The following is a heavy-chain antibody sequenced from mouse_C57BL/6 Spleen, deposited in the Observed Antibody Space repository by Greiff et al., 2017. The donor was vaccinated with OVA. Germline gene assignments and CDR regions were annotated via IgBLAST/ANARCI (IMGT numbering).Heavy chain of an antibody. D-gene: IGHD2-4*01. V-gene: IGHV3-6*01. CDR1: GYSITSGYY. CDR2: ISYDGSN. J-gene: IGHJ3*01. Sequence: EESGPGLVKPSQSLSLTCSVTGYSITSGYYWNWIRQFPGNKLEWMGYISYDGSNNYNPSLKNRISITRDTSKNQFFLKLNSVTTEDTATYYGAREIYYDYDGGFAYWGQGTLVTVSA. CDR3: AREIYYDYDGGFAY.